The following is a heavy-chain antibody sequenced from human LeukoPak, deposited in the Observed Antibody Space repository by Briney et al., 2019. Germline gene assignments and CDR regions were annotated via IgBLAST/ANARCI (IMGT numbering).Heavy chain of an antibody. CDR3: ARDHSRVGAPSLDY. V-gene: IGHV3-21*01. Sequence: GGSLRLSCAASGFDFSRYMMDWVRQAPGKGLEWVASISSSSSNIYYADSVKGRFSISRDNAKNSLYLQMESLRVEDTSLYYCARDHSRVGAPSLDYWGQGALVTVSS. CDR2: ISSSSSNI. CDR1: GFDFSRYM. D-gene: IGHD1-26*01. J-gene: IGHJ4*02.